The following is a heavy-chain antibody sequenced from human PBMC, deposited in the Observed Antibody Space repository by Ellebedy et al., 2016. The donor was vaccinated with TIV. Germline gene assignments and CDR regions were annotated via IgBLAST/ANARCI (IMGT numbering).Heavy chain of an antibody. Sequence: GGSLRLSCAASGFSFSNYAMTWVRLAPGKGLEWVSAISGSGGSTNYAESVKGRFSISRDNPKNTLFLQMDSLRVEDTAVFYCARCMIASAGTGAFEIWGQGTVVTVAS. CDR2: ISGSGGST. CDR1: GFSFSNYA. J-gene: IGHJ3*02. D-gene: IGHD6-13*01. CDR3: ARCMIASAGTGAFEI. V-gene: IGHV3-23*01.